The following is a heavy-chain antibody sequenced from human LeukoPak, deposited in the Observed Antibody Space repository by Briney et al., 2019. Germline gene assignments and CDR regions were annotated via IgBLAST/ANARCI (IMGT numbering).Heavy chain of an antibody. CDR1: GGSISSGDYY. CDR3: ARHGGYHSPIDY. J-gene: IGHJ4*02. CDR2: IYYSGNT. V-gene: IGHV4-30-4*08. Sequence: SETLSLTCTVSGGSISSGDYYWSWIRQHPGKGLEWIAYIYYSGNTYYNPSLKSRVSISVDTSKNQFSLKLSSVTAADTAVYYCARHGGYHSPIDYWGQGTLVTVSS. D-gene: IGHD3-22*01.